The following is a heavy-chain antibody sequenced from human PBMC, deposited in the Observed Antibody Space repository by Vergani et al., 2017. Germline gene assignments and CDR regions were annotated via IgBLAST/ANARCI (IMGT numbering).Heavy chain of an antibody. CDR1: GYTFTSYD. V-gene: IGHV1-8*01. J-gene: IGHJ6*03. D-gene: IGHD2-2*01. CDR3: ARAVRYCSSPSCSRRYYYYMDV. Sequence: QVQLVQSGAEVKKPGASVKVSCKASGYTFTSYDINWVRQATGQGLEWMGWMNPNSGNTGYAQKFQGRVTMTRNTSISTAYMELSSLRSEDTAVYYCARAVRYCSSPSCSRRYYYYMDVWGKGP. CDR2: MNPNSGNT.